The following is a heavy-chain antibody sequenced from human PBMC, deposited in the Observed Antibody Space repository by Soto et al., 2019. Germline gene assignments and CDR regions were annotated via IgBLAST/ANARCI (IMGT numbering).Heavy chain of an antibody. D-gene: IGHD2-8*01. J-gene: IGHJ4*02. Sequence: XSVKVSCKVSGDALTELSMHWGRQAPGKGLEWMGGFDPEDGETIYAQKFQGRVTMTEDTSTDTDYMELSSLRSEDTAVYYCATLNGYYDYCGQGTLVTASS. V-gene: IGHV1-24*01. CDR3: ATLNGYYDY. CDR1: GDALTELS. CDR2: FDPEDGET.